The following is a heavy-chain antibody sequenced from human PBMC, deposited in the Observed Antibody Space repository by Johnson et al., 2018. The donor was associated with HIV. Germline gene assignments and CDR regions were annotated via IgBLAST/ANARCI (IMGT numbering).Heavy chain of an antibody. V-gene: IGHV3-30-3*01. D-gene: IGHD3-9*01. J-gene: IGHJ3*02. Sequence: QVQLVESGGGVVQPGRSLRLSCAASGFTFSSYAMHWVRQAPGKGLEWVAVISYDGSNKYYADSVKGRFTISRDNSKNTLYLQMNSLRAEDTAVYYCARDPYYDFLTGPRDAFDIWG. CDR2: ISYDGSNK. CDR3: ARDPYYDFLTGPRDAFDI. CDR1: GFTFSSYA.